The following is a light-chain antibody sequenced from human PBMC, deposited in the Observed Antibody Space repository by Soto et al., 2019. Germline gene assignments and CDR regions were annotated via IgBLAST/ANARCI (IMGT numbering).Light chain of an antibody. CDR1: QRIGRW. CDR3: QQYDSYSGRT. CDR2: QAS. Sequence: DIQMTPSPYTLSAPVGDRVTITCRASQRIGRWLDSYQQKPVKAPKHLIYQASTLGRGFPSRCICAGSGPEFTLTISVLQLDDFATYYCQQYDSYSGRTFGQGTNVEIK. V-gene: IGKV1-5*03. J-gene: IGKJ1*01.